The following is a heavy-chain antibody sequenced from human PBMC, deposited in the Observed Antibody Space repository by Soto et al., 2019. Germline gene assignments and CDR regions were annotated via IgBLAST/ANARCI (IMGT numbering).Heavy chain of an antibody. V-gene: IGHV4-34*01. CDR2: INHSGST. J-gene: IGHJ4*02. Sequence: SETLSLTCAVYGGSFSDYYWSWIRQPPGKGLEWIGEINHSGSTNYNPSLKSRVTISVDTSKNQFSLKLSSVTAADTAVYYCASQARAQQLFDYWGQGTLVTGSS. D-gene: IGHD6-13*01. CDR3: ASQARAQQLFDY. CDR1: GGSFSDYY.